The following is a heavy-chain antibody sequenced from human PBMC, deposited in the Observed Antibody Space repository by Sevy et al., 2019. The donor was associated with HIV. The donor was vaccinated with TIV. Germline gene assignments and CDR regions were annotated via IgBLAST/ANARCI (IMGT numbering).Heavy chain of an antibody. Sequence: GGSLRLSCKPSGFTFTSYAMNWVRQAPGKGLEWISTIYGSGGVTYYADSVKGRFTISRDKSKNTLYLQMNSLRTEDTALYYCAGGRYDSGGSFDAFDIWGQGTMVTVSS. CDR3: AGGRYDSGGSFDAFDI. V-gene: IGHV3-23*01. CDR1: GFTFTSYA. CDR2: IYGSGGVT. J-gene: IGHJ3*02. D-gene: IGHD3-22*01.